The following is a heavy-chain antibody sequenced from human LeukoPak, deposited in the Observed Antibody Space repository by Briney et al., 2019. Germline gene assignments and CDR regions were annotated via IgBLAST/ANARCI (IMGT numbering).Heavy chain of an antibody. Sequence: SETLSLTCTVSGGSVSSGGYYWSWIRQPPGKGLEWIGYIYHSGSTYYNPSLKSRVTISVDRSKNQFSLKLSSVTAADTAVYYCARGFYDSSGYYPNWFDPWGQGTLVTVSS. CDR2: IYHSGST. J-gene: IGHJ5*02. CDR3: ARGFYDSSGYYPNWFDP. D-gene: IGHD3-22*01. V-gene: IGHV4-30-2*01. CDR1: GGSVSSGGYY.